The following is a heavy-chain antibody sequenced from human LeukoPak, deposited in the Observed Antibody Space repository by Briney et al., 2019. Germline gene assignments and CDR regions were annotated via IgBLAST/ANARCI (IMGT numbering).Heavy chain of an antibody. V-gene: IGHV3-23*01. CDR3: ARAGAGYSYGYLIDY. J-gene: IGHJ4*02. D-gene: IGHD5-18*01. Sequence: PGGSLRLSCAASGFTFSSYAMSWVRQAPGKGLEWVSAISGSGGSTYYADSVKGRFTISRDNSKNTLYLQMNSLRAEDTAVYYCARAGAGYSYGYLIDYWGQGTLVTVSS. CDR1: GFTFSSYA. CDR2: ISGSGGST.